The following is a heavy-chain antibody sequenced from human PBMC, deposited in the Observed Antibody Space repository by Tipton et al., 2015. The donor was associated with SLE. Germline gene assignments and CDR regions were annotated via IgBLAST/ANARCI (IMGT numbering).Heavy chain of an antibody. CDR2: VHYSGST. CDR1: GGTTNSYY. J-gene: IGHJ4*02. CDR3: ARRQVAVDYDY. V-gene: IGHV4-59*12. Sequence: TLSLTCTVSGGTTNSYYWSWIRQPPGKGLEWIGYVHYSGSTTYNPSLKSRVTISIDTSKNQFSLKLSSVTAADTAVYYCARRQVAVDYDYWGQGTQVTVSS.